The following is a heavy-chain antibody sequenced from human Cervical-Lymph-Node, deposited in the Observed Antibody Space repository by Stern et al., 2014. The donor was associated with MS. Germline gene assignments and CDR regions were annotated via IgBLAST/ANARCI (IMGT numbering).Heavy chain of an antibody. CDR2: IYYNGST. CDR1: GGSISSYY. Sequence: VKLQESGPGLVKPSETLSLTCTVSGGSISSYYRSWIRQPPGTGLEWIGYIYYNGSTNYNPSLKSRVTISVDTSKNQFSLKLSSVAAADTAVYYCARGRSGSGPFDPWGQGTLVTVSS. CDR3: ARGRSGSGPFDP. D-gene: IGHD3-3*01. J-gene: IGHJ5*02. V-gene: IGHV4-59*01.